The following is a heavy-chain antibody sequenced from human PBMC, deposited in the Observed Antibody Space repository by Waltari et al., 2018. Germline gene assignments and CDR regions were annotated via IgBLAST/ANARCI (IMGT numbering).Heavy chain of an antibody. D-gene: IGHD2-8*01. Sequence: QLQLQESGPGLVKPSETLSLTCTVSGGSISSSSYYWGWIRQPPGKGLGWIGRIYYSGSTYYNPPLKSRVTISGDTSKNQFSLKLSSVTAADTAVYYCARHPAMTIMLWYFDLWGRGTLVTVSS. CDR3: ARHPAMTIMLWYFDL. V-gene: IGHV4-39*01. J-gene: IGHJ2*01. CDR1: GGSISSSSYY. CDR2: IYYSGST.